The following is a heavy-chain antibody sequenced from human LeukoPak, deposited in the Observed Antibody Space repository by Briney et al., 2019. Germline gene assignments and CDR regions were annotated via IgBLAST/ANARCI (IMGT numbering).Heavy chain of an antibody. CDR3: ARDPIFSDTSGYYFDY. D-gene: IGHD3-9*01. V-gene: IGHV3-48*01. Sequence: PGGSLRLSCAASGFTFSHYNMNWVRQAPGKGLECLAYISGSVGDIYNADSVKGRFTLSRDNAKNSLYLQMNSLRADDTGVYYCARDPIFSDTSGYYFDYWGQGTLVTVAS. CDR2: ISGSVGDI. CDR1: GFTFSHYN. J-gene: IGHJ4*02.